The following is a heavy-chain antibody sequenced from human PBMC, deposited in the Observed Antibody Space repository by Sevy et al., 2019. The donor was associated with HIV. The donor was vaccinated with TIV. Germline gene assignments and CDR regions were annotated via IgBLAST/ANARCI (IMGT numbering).Heavy chain of an antibody. J-gene: IGHJ4*02. Sequence: ASVKVSCKASGGTFSSYAISWVRQAPGQGLEWMGGIIPIFGTANYAQKFQGRVTITADESTSTAYMELSSLSSEDTAVYYCARGYCSGGSCDPTYYFDYWGQGTLVTVSS. D-gene: IGHD2-15*01. CDR3: ARGYCSGGSCDPTYYFDY. V-gene: IGHV1-69*13. CDR1: GGTFSSYA. CDR2: IIPIFGTA.